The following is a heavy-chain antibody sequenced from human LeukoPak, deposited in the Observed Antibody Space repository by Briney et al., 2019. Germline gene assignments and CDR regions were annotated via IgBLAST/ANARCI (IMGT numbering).Heavy chain of an antibody. Sequence: GGSLRLSCAASGFTFSSYAMSWVRQAPGKGLEWVSAISGSGGSTYYADSVKGRFTISRDNSKNTLYLQMNSLRAEDTAVYYCAKSVCSSTSVFTYDFWGRGPLVTVP. V-gene: IGHV3-23*01. CDR1: GFTFSSYA. D-gene: IGHD2-2*01. J-gene: IGHJ4*02. CDR2: ISGSGGST. CDR3: AKSVCSSTSVFTYDF.